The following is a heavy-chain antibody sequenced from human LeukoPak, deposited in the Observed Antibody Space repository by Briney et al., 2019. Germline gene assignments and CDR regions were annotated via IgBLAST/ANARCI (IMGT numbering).Heavy chain of an antibody. J-gene: IGHJ4*02. V-gene: IGHV1-69*06. CDR3: ARDGGISGYYRGYYFDY. CDR2: IIPIFGTA. CDR1: GYTFTSYD. Sequence: GASVKVSCKASGYTFTSYDINWVRQATGQGLEWMGGIIPIFGTANYAQKFQGRVTITADKSTSTAYMELSSLRSEDTAVYYCARDGGISGYYRGYYFDYWGQGTLVTVSS. D-gene: IGHD3-3*01.